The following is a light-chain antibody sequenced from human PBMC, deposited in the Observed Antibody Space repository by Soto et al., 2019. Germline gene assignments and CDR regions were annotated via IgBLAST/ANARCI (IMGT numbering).Light chain of an antibody. Sequence: QSEVSHPASVSRSPGQPIPITYTGTSSDVGSYDYVSWYQQHPGKAPKLMIYDVSNRPSGVSNRFSGSKSGNTASLTISGLQAEDEADYYCRSYKSSNTAVFGTGTKVTVL. V-gene: IGLV2-14*01. CDR2: DVS. CDR1: SSDVGSYDY. CDR3: RSYKSSNTAV. J-gene: IGLJ1*01.